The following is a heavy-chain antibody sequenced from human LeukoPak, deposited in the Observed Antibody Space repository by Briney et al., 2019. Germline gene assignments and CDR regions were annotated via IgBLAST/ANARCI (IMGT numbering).Heavy chain of an antibody. V-gene: IGHV3-48*03. CDR1: GFTFSSYE. CDR2: ISSIGSTI. Sequence: GGSLRLSCAASGFTFSSYEMNWVRQAPGKGLEWVSYISSIGSTIYYADSVKGRFTISRDNAKNSLYLQMTSLRAEDTAVYYCARANGGYCSSTSCSLHYYGMDVWGKGTTVTVSS. CDR3: ARANGGYCSSTSCSLHYYGMDV. J-gene: IGHJ6*04. D-gene: IGHD2-2*01.